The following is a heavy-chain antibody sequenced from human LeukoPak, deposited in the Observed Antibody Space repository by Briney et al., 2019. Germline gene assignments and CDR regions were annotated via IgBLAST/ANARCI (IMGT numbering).Heavy chain of an antibody. J-gene: IGHJ4*02. CDR1: GGSISSYY. CDR3: ASSIAVAGYSDY. Sequence: SETLSLTCTVSGGSISSYYWSWIRQPPGKGLEWIGYIHYSGSTNCNPSLKSRVTISVDTSKNQFSLKLSSVTAADTAVYYCASSIAVAGYSDYWGQGTLVTVSS. CDR2: IHYSGST. V-gene: IGHV4-59*01. D-gene: IGHD6-19*01.